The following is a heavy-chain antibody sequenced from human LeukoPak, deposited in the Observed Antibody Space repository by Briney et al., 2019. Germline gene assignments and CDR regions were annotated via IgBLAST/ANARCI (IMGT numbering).Heavy chain of an antibody. CDR2: ISWNSGSI. V-gene: IGHV3-9*01. CDR3: AKDIVAAAIPSVAFDI. D-gene: IGHD2-2*02. J-gene: IGHJ3*02. CDR1: GFTFDDYA. Sequence: GGSLRLSCAASGFTFDDYAMHWVRQAPGKGLEWVSGISWNSGSIGYADSVKGRFTISRDNAKNSLYLQMNSLRAEGTALYYCAKDIVAAAIPSVAFDIWGQGTMVTVSS.